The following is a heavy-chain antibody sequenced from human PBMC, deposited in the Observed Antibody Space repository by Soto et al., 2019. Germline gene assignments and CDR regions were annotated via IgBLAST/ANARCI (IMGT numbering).Heavy chain of an antibody. V-gene: IGHV4-4*07. Sequence: SETLSLTCTVSGGSISSYRWSWIRQPAGKGLEWIGRLNTYENTHYNPSLKSRVTISLDTSKNQFSLKLSSVTAADTAVYFCARTRDFWSGNDAFDIWGQGTMVTVSS. CDR3: ARTRDFWSGNDAFDI. CDR2: LNTYENT. D-gene: IGHD3-3*01. CDR1: GGSISSYR. J-gene: IGHJ3*02.